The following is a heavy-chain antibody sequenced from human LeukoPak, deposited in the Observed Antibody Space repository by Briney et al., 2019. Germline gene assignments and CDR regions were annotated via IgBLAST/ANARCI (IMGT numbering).Heavy chain of an antibody. CDR3: ARDRGGFWSGSSYDY. Sequence: SETLSLTCTVSGGSISSSSYYWGWIRQPPGKGLEWIGSIYYSGSTYYNPSLKSRVTISVDRSKNQFSLKLSSVTAADTAVYYCARDRGGFWSGSSYDYWGQGTLVTVSS. CDR2: IYYSGST. V-gene: IGHV4-39*07. D-gene: IGHD3-3*01. J-gene: IGHJ4*02. CDR1: GGSISSSSYY.